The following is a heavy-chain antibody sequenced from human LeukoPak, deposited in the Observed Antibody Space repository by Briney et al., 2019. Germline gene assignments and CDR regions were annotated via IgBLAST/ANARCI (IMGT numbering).Heavy chain of an antibody. D-gene: IGHD1-26*01. J-gene: IGHJ3*02. V-gene: IGHV3-23*01. CDR2: ISGSGGST. Sequence: GGSLRLSCAASGFTFSSYAMSWVRQTPGKGLEWVSAISGSGGSTYYADSVKGRFTISRDNSKNTLYLQMNSLRAEDTAVYYCAKALEEWELLDAFDIWGQGTMVTVSS. CDR3: AKALEEWELLDAFDI. CDR1: GFTFSSYA.